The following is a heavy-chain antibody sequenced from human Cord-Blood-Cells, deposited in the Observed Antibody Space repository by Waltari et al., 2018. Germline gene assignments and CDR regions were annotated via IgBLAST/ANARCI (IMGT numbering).Heavy chain of an antibody. Sequence: QLQLQESGPGLVKPSETLSLTCTVSGGSISSSSYYWGWIRQPPGKGLEWIGSIYNSGRTDYNPSLQRRVTISVDTSKNQFSLKLSSVTAADTAVYYCARYGRFDYWGQGTLVTVSS. V-gene: IGHV4-39*01. CDR2: IYNSGRT. J-gene: IGHJ4*02. D-gene: IGHD1-26*01. CDR1: GGSISSSSYY. CDR3: ARYGRFDY.